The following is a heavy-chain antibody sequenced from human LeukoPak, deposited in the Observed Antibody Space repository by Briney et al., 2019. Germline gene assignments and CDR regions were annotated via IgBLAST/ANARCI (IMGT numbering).Heavy chain of an antibody. D-gene: IGHD3-10*01. CDR3: ARDQSVLSGFDY. Sequence: SETLSLTCTVSGGFISSYYWSWIRQPPGKGLEWIGYIYYSGSTNYNPSLKSRVTISVDTSESQFSLKLSSVTAADTAVYYCARDQSVLSGFDYWGQGTLVTVSS. CDR1: GGFISSYY. CDR2: IYYSGST. J-gene: IGHJ4*02. V-gene: IGHV4-59*01.